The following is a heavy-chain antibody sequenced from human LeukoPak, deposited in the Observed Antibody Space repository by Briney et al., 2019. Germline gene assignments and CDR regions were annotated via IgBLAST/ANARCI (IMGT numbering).Heavy chain of an antibody. V-gene: IGHV1-69*05. CDR1: GGTFSSYA. Sequence: GASVKVSCKASGGTFSSYAISWVRQAPGQGLEWMAGIIPIFGTANYAQKFQGRVTITTDESTSTAYMELSSLRSEDTAVYYCARDHPPRGYSYGLYYMDVWGKGTTVTVSS. CDR2: IIPIFGTA. CDR3: ARDHPPRGYSYGLYYMDV. J-gene: IGHJ6*03. D-gene: IGHD5-18*01.